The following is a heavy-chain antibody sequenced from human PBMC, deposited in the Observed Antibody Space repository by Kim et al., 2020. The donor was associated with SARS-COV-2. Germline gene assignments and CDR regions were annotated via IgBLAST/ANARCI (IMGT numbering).Heavy chain of an antibody. V-gene: IGHV4-39*01. CDR2: IYYSGST. D-gene: IGHD6-13*01. Sequence: SETLSLTCTVSGGSISSSSYYWGWIRQPPGKGLEWIGSIYYSGSTYYNPSLKSRVTISVDTSKNQFSLKLSSVTAADTAVYYCARHDLDSSSWYPRNYYYYGMDVWGQGTTVSVSS. CDR1: GGSISSSSYY. J-gene: IGHJ6*02. CDR3: ARHDLDSSSWYPRNYYYYGMDV.